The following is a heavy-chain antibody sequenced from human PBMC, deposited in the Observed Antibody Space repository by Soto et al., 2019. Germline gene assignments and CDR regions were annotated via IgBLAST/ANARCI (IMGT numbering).Heavy chain of an antibody. Sequence: PSETLSLTCTVSGGSISSGDYYWSWIRQPPGKGLEWIGYIYYSGSTYYNPSLKSRVTISVDTSKNQFSLKLSSVTAADTAVYYCARDPGLLASWFDPWGQGTLVTVSS. J-gene: IGHJ5*02. CDR2: IYYSGST. V-gene: IGHV4-30-4*01. CDR1: GGSISSGDYY. D-gene: IGHD5-12*01. CDR3: ARDPGLLASWFDP.